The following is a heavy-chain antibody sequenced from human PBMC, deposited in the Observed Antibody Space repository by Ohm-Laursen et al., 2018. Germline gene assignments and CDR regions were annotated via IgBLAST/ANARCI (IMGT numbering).Heavy chain of an antibody. CDR2: IYSGGIT. J-gene: IGHJ6*02. CDR1: GFIVSSNY. CDR3: ARSNGMDV. V-gene: IGHV3-66*01. Sequence: SLRLSCAASGFIVSSNYMTWVRQAPGKGLEWVSVIYSGGITYYADSVKGRFTISRDNAKNSLFLQMNSLRAEDTAVYYCARSNGMDVWGQGTAVTVSS.